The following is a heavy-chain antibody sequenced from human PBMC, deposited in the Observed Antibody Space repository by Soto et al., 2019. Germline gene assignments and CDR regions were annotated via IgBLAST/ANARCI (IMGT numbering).Heavy chain of an antibody. D-gene: IGHD6-6*01. CDR2: IGSSGSTI. CDR1: GFTFSSFE. J-gene: IGHJ4*02. CDR3: TRATYSSSYYFDS. Sequence: EVQLVESGGGLVQPGGSLRLSCAASGFTFSSFEMTWVRQAPGKGLEWVSKIGSSGSTIWYADSVKGRFTISRDNAKNSLYLQMNSLRGVDTAVYYCTRATYSSSYYFDSWGQGTLVTVSS. V-gene: IGHV3-48*03.